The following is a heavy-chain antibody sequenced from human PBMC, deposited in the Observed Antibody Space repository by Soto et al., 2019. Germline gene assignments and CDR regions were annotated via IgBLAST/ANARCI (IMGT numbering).Heavy chain of an antibody. CDR3: AKEGPRGYDLLTGYYRGYYFDY. CDR1: GFTFSSYA. D-gene: IGHD3-9*01. CDR2: ISGSGGST. V-gene: IGHV3-23*01. J-gene: IGHJ4*02. Sequence: QPGGSLRLSCAASGFTFSSYAMSWVRQAPGKGLEWVSAISGSGGSTYYADSVKGRFTISRDNSKNTLYLQMNSLRAEDTAVYYCAKEGPRGYDLLTGYYRGYYFDYWGQGTPVTVYS.